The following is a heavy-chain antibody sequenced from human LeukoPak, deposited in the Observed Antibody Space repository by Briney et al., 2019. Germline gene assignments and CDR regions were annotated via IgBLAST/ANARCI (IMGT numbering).Heavy chain of an antibody. J-gene: IGHJ4*02. CDR3: AKEYGVPAAT. CDR1: GFTFSSYS. V-gene: IGHV3-48*01. CDR2: ISSSSSTI. D-gene: IGHD2-2*01. Sequence: PGGSLRLSCAASGFTFSSYSMNWVRQAPGKGLEWVSYISSSSSTIYYADSVKGRFTISRDNSKNTLYLQMNSLRAEDTAVYYCAKEYGVPAATWGQGTLVTVSS.